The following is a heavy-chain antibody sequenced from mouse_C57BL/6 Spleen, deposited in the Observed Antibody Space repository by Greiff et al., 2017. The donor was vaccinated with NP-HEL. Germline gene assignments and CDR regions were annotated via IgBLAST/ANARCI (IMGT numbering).Heavy chain of an antibody. CDR1: GFNIKDDY. CDR3: TTDYYGSKIY. J-gene: IGHJ2*01. Sequence: EVQLQQSGAELVRPGASVKLSCTASGFNIKDDYMHWVKQRPEQGLEWIGWIDPENGDTEYASKFQGKATITADTSSNTAYLQLSSLTSEDTAVYYWTTDYYGSKIYWGQGTTLTVSS. D-gene: IGHD1-1*01. V-gene: IGHV14-4*01. CDR2: IDPENGDT.